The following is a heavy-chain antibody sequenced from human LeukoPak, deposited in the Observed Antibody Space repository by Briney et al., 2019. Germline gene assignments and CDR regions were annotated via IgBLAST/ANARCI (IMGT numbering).Heavy chain of an antibody. CDR3: AREGYCSSTSCKQDWFDP. Sequence: GASVKVSCKASGYTFTGYYMHWVRQAPGRGLEWVGWINPNSGGTNYAQKFQGRVTMTRDTSISTAYMELSRLRSDDTAVYYCAREGYCSSTSCKQDWFDPWGQGTLVTVSS. CDR2: INPNSGGT. D-gene: IGHD2-2*01. V-gene: IGHV1-2*02. CDR1: GYTFTGYY. J-gene: IGHJ5*02.